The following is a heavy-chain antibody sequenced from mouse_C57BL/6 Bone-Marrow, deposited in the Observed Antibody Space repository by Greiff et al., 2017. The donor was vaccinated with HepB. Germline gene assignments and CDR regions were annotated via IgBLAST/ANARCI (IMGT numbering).Heavy chain of an antibody. Sequence: VHVKQSGAELVRPGASVKLSCTASGFNIKDDYMHWVKQRPEQGLEWIGWIDPENGETEYASKCQGKATITADTSSNTAYLQLSSLTSEDTAVYYCTTEVYYYGSSYAMDYWGQGTSVTVSS. D-gene: IGHD1-1*01. CDR1: GFNIKDDY. V-gene: IGHV14-4*01. CDR2: IDPENGET. CDR3: TTEVYYYGSSYAMDY. J-gene: IGHJ4*01.